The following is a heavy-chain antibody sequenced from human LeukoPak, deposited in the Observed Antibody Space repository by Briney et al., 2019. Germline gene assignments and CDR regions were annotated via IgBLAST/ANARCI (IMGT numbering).Heavy chain of an antibody. CDR3: ARERAHYYDSSGYLYYFDY. CDR1: GGTFSSYA. V-gene: IGHV1-69*13. J-gene: IGHJ4*02. CDR2: IIPIFGTA. D-gene: IGHD3-22*01. Sequence: SVKVSCKASGGTFSSYAISWVRQAPGQGLEWMGGIIPIFGTANYAQKFQDRVTITADESTSTAYMELSSLRSEDTAVYYCARERAHYYDSSGYLYYFDYWGQGTLVTVSS.